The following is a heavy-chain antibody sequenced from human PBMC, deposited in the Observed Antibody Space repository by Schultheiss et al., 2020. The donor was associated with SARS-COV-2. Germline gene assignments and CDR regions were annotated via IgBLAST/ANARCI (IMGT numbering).Heavy chain of an antibody. J-gene: IGHJ5*02. D-gene: IGHD2/OR15-2a*01. Sequence: SETLSLTCAVYGGSFSGYYWSWIRQPPGKRLEWIGYIQYPGTTKYSPSLKSRLAMSVDTSRNQISLKLSSVTAADTAVYYCARGASPGIVGWSDPWGQGTLVTVSS. CDR1: GGSFSGYY. V-gene: IGHV4-34*10. CDR3: ARGASPGIVGWSDP. CDR2: IQYPGTT.